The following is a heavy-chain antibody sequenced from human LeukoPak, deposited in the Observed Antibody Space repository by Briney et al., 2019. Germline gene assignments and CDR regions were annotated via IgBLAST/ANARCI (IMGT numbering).Heavy chain of an antibody. CDR3: TREHKEGDWNVPGWYFDL. Sequence: SETLSLTCTVSGGFIGSYYSNWIRQPPGEGLEFIGNVYYTGSTKYNPSLKSRVTISVDTSKNQFSLKLSSVTAADTAVYYCTREHKEGDWNVPGWYFDLWGRGTLVAVSS. J-gene: IGHJ2*01. CDR2: VYYTGST. D-gene: IGHD3-16*01. CDR1: GGFIGSYY. V-gene: IGHV4-59*01.